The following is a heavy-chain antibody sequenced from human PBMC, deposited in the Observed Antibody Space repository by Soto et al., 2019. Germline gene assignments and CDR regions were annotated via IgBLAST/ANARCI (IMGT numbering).Heavy chain of an antibody. Sequence: PSETLSLTCTVSGGSIYSDHWWSWVRQSPGKGLEWIGEIFRSGYTNYSPSLTGRVTMSIDKSKNQSSLALTSATAADTAIYFCARDYAGNSGHYDFWGRGTQVTVSS. J-gene: IGHJ4*02. CDR2: IFRSGYT. D-gene: IGHD3-22*01. CDR1: GGSIYSDHW. V-gene: IGHV4-4*02. CDR3: ARDYAGNSGHYDF.